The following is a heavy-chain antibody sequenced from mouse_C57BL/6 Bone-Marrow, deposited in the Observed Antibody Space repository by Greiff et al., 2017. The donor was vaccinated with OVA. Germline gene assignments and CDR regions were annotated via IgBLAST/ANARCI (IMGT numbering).Heavy chain of an antibody. D-gene: IGHD3-2*02. V-gene: IGHV1-64*01. CDR2: IHPNSGST. CDR3: ARSRQLRRGYFDY. Sequence: HVQLQQPGAELVKPGASVKLSCKASGYTFTSYWMHWVKQRPGQGLEWIGMIHPNSGSTNYNEKFKSKATLTVDKSSSTAYMQLSSLTSEDSAVYYCARSRQLRRGYFDYWGQGTTLTVSS. CDR1: GYTFTSYW. J-gene: IGHJ2*01.